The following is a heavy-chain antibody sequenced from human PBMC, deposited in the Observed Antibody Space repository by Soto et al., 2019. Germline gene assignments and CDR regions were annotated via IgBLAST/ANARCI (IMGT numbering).Heavy chain of an antibody. CDR2: VQSNHVT. CDR3: AKWLRGGSYYCDF. J-gene: IGHJ4*02. D-gene: IGHD3-10*01. CDR1: GFTCGSYG. Sequence: GGSLILSCQVSGFTCGSYGRSWVRQAPGKGLEWVALVQSNHVTYYADSVRGRFTVSRDNSKNTLYLQMDSLRVEDTALYYCAKWLRGGSYYCDFWGQGAMVNVSS. V-gene: IGHV3-23*01.